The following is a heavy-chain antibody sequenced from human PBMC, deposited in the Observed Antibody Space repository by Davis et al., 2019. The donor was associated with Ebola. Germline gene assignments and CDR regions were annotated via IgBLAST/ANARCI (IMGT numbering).Heavy chain of an antibody. V-gene: IGHV1-69*04. CDR2: IIPILGIA. Sequence: SVKVSCKASGGTFSRYAISWVRQAPGQGLEWMGRIIPILGIANYAQKFQGRVTITADKSTSTAYMELSSLRSEDTAVYYCARETAMEDWGQGTLVTVSS. D-gene: IGHD5-18*01. CDR1: GGTFSRYA. J-gene: IGHJ4*02. CDR3: ARETAMED.